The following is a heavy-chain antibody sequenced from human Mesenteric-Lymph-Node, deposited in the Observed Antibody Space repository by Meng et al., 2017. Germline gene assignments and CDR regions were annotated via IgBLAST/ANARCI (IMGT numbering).Heavy chain of an antibody. J-gene: IGHJ5*02. CDR3: ARDPFIYRYCSGGSCRNWFDP. Sequence: GQGRQARAGLLRPSTTLSLTCAVFGGSFSGYCWSWIRQPPGKGLEWIGEINHSGSTNYNPSLKSRVTISVDTSKNQFSLKLSSVTAADTAVSYCARDPFIYRYCSGGSCRNWFDPWGQGTLVTVSS. CDR1: GGSFSGYC. CDR2: INHSGST. V-gene: IGHV4-34*01. D-gene: IGHD2-15*01.